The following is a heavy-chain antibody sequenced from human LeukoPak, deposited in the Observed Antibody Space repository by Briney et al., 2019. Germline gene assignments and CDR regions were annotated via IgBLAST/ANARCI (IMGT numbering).Heavy chain of an antibody. CDR1: GYTFTSYD. CDR2: INPNIGGT. J-gene: IGHJ4*02. V-gene: IGHV1-2*02. Sequence: ASVKVSCKASGYTFTSYDINWVRQATGQGLEWMGWINPNIGGTNYARKFQGRVTMTRDTSISTAYMELSRLRSDDTAVYYCANLYGSGNYYVYWGQGTPVTVSS. D-gene: IGHD3-10*01. CDR3: ANLYGSGNYYVY.